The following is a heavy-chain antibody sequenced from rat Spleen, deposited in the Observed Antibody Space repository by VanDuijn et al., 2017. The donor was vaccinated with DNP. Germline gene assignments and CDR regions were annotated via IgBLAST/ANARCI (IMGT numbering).Heavy chain of an antibody. J-gene: IGHJ3*01. V-gene: IGHV2-41*01. CDR2: IWKHGAT. CDR3: TREGTALFAY. D-gene: IGHD4-3*01. CDR1: GFSLTSYN. Sequence: QVQLKESGPGLVQPSQTLSPTCTVAGFSLTSYNVHWVRQPPGKGLEWMGVIWKHGATRYNSALKSRLSFSRDTSKNQVFLKMNSLQTEDTAFYFCTREGTALFAYWGQGTLVTVSS.